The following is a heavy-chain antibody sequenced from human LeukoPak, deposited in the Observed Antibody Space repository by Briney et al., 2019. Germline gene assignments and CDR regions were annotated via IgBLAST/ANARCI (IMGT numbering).Heavy chain of an antibody. CDR2: ISGSGGST. J-gene: IGHJ4*02. V-gene: IGHV3-23*01. Sequence: GGSLRLSCAASGFTFSSYAMSWVRQAPGKGLEWVSAISGSGGSTYYADSVKGRFTLSRDNSKNTLYLQMNSLRAEDTAVYYCAKDNDFWSGYHFDYWGQGTLVTVSS. D-gene: IGHD3-3*01. CDR3: AKDNDFWSGYHFDY. CDR1: GFTFSSYA.